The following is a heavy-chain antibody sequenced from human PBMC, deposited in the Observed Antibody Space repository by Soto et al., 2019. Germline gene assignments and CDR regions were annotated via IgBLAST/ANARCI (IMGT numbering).Heavy chain of an antibody. D-gene: IGHD1-26*01. V-gene: IGHV1-18*01. J-gene: IGHJ5*02. CDR1: GYTFTSYG. CDR3: ARVEYSGSYYVVEWFDP. Sequence: ASVKVSCKASGYTFTSYGISWVRQAPGQGLEWMGWISAYNGNTNYAQKLQGRVTMTTDTSTSTAYMELRSLRSDDTAVYYCARVEYSGSYYVVEWFDPWGQGTLVTVSS. CDR2: ISAYNGNT.